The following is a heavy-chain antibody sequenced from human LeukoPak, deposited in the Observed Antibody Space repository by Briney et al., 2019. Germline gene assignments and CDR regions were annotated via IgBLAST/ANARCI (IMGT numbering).Heavy chain of an antibody. D-gene: IGHD3-9*01. CDR2: IIPILGIA. V-gene: IGHV1-69*04. Sequence: SVKVSCKASGGTFSSYAISWVRQAPGQGLEWMGRIIPILGIANYAQKFQGRVTITADESTSTAYMELSSLRSEDTAVYYCASPQYDILTGYYFYYGMDVWGQGTTVTVSS. CDR3: ASPQYDILTGYYFYYGMDV. CDR1: GGTFSSYA. J-gene: IGHJ6*02.